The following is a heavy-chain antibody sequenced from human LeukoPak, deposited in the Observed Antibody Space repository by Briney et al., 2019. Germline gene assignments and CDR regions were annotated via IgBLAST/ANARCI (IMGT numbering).Heavy chain of an antibody. CDR3: ARDLSRRSIAINWFDP. V-gene: IGHV3-48*03. J-gene: IGHJ5*02. CDR2: ISSSGSTI. Sequence: GGSLRLSCAASGFTFSSYEMNWVRQAPGKGLEWVSYISSSGSTIYYADSVKGRFTISRDNAKNSLYLQMDSLRAEDTAVYYCARDLSRRSIAINWFDPWGQGTLVTVSS. CDR1: GFTFSSYE. D-gene: IGHD6-6*01.